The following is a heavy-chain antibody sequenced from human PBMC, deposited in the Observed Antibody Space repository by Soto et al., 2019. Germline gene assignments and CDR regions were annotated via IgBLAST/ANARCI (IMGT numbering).Heavy chain of an antibody. CDR3: AREPRYCRGGIFSITGDAFDI. Sequence: EVQLVESGGGLVQPGGSLRLSCTASGFIVSDTYMNWVRQAPGKGLEWVSVISNRGDTHYADSVRGRFSLSRDIADNTLHLQMNNLRVEYTAVYYCAREPRYCRGGIFSITGDAFDIWGQGTMVTVSS. V-gene: IGHV3-66*01. J-gene: IGHJ3*02. CDR2: ISNRGDT. D-gene: IGHD2-15*01. CDR1: GFIVSDTY.